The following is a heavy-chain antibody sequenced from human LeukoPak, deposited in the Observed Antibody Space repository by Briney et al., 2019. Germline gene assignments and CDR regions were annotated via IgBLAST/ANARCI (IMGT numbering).Heavy chain of an antibody. V-gene: IGHV1-69*02. D-gene: IGHD2-2*01. J-gene: IGHJ4*02. Sequence: ASVKVSCKASGGTFSSYTISWVRQAPGQGLEWMGRIIPILGIAIYAQKFQGRVTITADKSTSTAYMELSSLRSEDTAVYYCATHCSSTSCYAGSFDYWGQGTLVTVSS. CDR2: IIPILGIA. CDR3: ATHCSSTSCYAGSFDY. CDR1: GGTFSSYT.